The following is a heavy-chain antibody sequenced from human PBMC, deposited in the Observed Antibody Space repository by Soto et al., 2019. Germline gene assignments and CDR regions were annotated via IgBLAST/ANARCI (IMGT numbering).Heavy chain of an antibody. J-gene: IGHJ4*02. V-gene: IGHV4-59*01. CDR1: GGSISSFY. CDR2: IYYSGST. Sequence: SETLSLTCTVSGGSISSFYWSWIRQPPGKGLEWIGYIYYSGSTNYNPSLKSRVTISVDTSKNQFSLKLSSVTAADTAVYYCARGPRYSGSYLDYWGQGTLVTVSS. CDR3: ARGPRYSGSYLDY. D-gene: IGHD1-26*01.